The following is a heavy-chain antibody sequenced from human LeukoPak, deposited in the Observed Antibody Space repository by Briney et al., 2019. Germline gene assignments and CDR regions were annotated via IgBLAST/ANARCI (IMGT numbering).Heavy chain of an antibody. V-gene: IGHV1-3*01. Sequence: ASVKVSCKASGYTFTSYAMHWVRQAPGQRLEWMGWINAGSGNTKYSQKFQGRVTITRDTSASTAYMELSSLRSEDTAVYYCAGAYSSGWYRYWGQGTLVTVSS. CDR3: AGAYSSGWYRY. CDR2: INAGSGNT. J-gene: IGHJ4*02. CDR1: GYTFTSYA. D-gene: IGHD6-19*01.